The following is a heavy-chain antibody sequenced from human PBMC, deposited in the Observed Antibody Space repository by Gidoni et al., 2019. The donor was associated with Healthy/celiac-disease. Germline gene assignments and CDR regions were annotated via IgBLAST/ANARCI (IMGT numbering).Heavy chain of an antibody. CDR3: ARVGNWGDAFDI. CDR1: GFTFSSYE. V-gene: IGHV3-48*03. CDR2: ISSSGSTI. D-gene: IGHD7-27*01. J-gene: IGHJ3*02. Sequence: GFTFSSYEMNWVRQAPGKGLEWVSYISSSGSTIYYADSVKGRFTISRDNAKNSLYLQMNSLRAEDTAVYYCARVGNWGDAFDIWGQGTMVTVSS.